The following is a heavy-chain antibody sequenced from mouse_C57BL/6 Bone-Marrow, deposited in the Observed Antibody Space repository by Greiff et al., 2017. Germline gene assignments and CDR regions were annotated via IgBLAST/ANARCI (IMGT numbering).Heavy chain of an antibody. D-gene: IGHD1-1*01. CDR3: ARPINTVIATTFAY. J-gene: IGHJ3*01. Sequence: VQLQQSVAELVRPGASVKLSCTASGFNITNTYMHWVKQRPEPGLEWIGWIDPANGNTNYAPKFQGKATITADTSSNTAYLQLSSLTYEDTASYYCARPINTVIATTFAYWGQGTRVTVSA. V-gene: IGHV14-3*01. CDR2: IDPANGNT. CDR1: GFNITNTY.